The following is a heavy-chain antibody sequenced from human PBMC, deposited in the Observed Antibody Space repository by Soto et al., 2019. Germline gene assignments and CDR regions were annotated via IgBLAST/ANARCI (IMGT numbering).Heavy chain of an antibody. CDR1: GFTFDDYA. CDR3: AKDPRITIFGVVTI. Sequence: DVQLVESGGGLVQPGRSLRLSCAASGFTFDDYAMHWVRQAPGKGLEWVSGISWNSGSIGYADSVKGRFTISRDNAKNSLYLQMNSLRAEDTALYYCAKDPRITIFGVVTIWGQGTLVTVSS. D-gene: IGHD3-3*01. CDR2: ISWNSGSI. J-gene: IGHJ4*02. V-gene: IGHV3-9*01.